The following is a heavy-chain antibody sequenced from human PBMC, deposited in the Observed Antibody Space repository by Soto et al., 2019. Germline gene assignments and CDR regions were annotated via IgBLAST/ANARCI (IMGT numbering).Heavy chain of an antibody. J-gene: IGHJ4*02. D-gene: IGHD5-12*01. CDR2: VYHSGST. Sequence: SATLSLTCAFSAYSITSGPFWPWTRQPPGKGREWIGSVYHSGSTYFNPSLKSRVTISVDTSKNQFSLRLSSVTATDTATYYCARDQGGDDAMFDYWGQGTRVTVSS. V-gene: IGHV4-38-2*02. CDR3: ARDQGGDDAMFDY. CDR1: AYSITSGPF.